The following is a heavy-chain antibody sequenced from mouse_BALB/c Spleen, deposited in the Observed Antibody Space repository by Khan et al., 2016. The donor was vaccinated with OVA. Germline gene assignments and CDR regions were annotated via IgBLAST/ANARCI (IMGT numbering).Heavy chain of an antibody. Sequence: QIQLVQSGPELVKPGASVKMSCKASGYTFTDYVMNWVKQRNGQGLEWIGQIYPGSDSTYYNENFKGKATLTADRSSSTAYMQLSNLTSEDSAVYFCARAGWDVFAYWGQGTLVTVSA. CDR2: IYPGSDST. CDR1: GYTFTDYV. CDR3: ARAGWDVFAY. D-gene: IGHD4-1*01. J-gene: IGHJ3*01. V-gene: IGHV1-77*01.